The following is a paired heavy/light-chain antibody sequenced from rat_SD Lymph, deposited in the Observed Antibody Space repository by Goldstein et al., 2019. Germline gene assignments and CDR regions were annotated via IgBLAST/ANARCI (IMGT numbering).Heavy chain of an antibody. CDR3: ARRGTTVGDY. D-gene: IGHD1-1*01. J-gene: IGHJ2*01. CDR1: GFTFSNYG. Sequence: EVQLVESGGGLVQPGRSLKLSCLASGFTFSNYGMNWIRQAPGKGLEWVASISSSSSYIYYADTVKGRFTISRDNAKNTLYLQMTSLRSEDTALYYCARRGTTVGDYWGQGVMVTVSS. CDR2: ISSSSSYI. V-gene: IGHV5-34*01.
Light chain of an antibody. CDR3: LQAYSAPLT. CDR1: QDIGNW. J-gene: IGKJ5*01. V-gene: IGKV12S16*01. Sequence: DIQMTQSPASLSASLEEIVTITCQASQDIGNWLSWYQQKPGKSPQLLIYGATSLADGVPSRFSGSRSGTQYSLKISRLQVEDIGIYYCLQAYSAPLTFGSGTKLEIK. CDR2: GAT.